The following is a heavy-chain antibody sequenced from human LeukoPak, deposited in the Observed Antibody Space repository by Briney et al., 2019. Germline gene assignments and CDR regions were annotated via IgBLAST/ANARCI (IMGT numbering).Heavy chain of an antibody. D-gene: IGHD3-10*01. CDR3: AKALHYYGSGSYYDY. V-gene: IGHV3-21*01. CDR1: GFTFSSYS. CDR2: ISSSSSYI. Sequence: GGSLRLSCAASGFTFSSYSMNWVRQAPGKGLEWVSSISSSSSYIYYADSVKGRFTISRDNAKNSLYLQMNSLRAEDTAVYYCAKALHYYGSGSYYDYWGQGTLVTVSS. J-gene: IGHJ4*02.